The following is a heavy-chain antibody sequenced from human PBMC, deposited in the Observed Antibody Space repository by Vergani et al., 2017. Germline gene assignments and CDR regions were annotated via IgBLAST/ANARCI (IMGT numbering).Heavy chain of an antibody. J-gene: IGHJ6*03. CDR3: ARAGYYDSSSYSHYYYYMDG. V-gene: IGHV3-74*02. D-gene: IGHD3-22*01. CDR1: GFTFSSHA. Sequence: EVQLLQSEGAVVQPGGSLRLSCVASGFTFSSHAMSWVRQAPGKGLVWVSRINSDGSSTSYADSVKGRFTISRDNAKNTLYLQMNSLRAEETAVYYCARAGYYDSSSYSHYYYYMDGWGKGTTVTVSS. CDR2: INSDGSST.